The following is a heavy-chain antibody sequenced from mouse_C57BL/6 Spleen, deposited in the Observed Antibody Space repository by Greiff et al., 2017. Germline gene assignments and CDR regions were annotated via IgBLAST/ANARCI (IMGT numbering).Heavy chain of an antibody. Sequence: QVQLQQSGAELARPGASVKLSCKASGYTFTSYGISWVKQRTGQGLEWIGEIYPRSGNTYYNEKFKGKATLTADKSSSTAYMEHRSLTSEDSAVYVCARGGGDYFMDYWGQGTSVTVSS. CDR2: IYPRSGNT. V-gene: IGHV1-81*01. CDR3: ARGGGDYFMDY. CDR1: GYTFTSYG. J-gene: IGHJ4*01.